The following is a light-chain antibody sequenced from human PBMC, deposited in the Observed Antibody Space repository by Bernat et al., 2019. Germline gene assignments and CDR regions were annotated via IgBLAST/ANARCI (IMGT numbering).Light chain of an antibody. CDR1: SRDVGTYEY. CDR3: CSYAGSFNWV. V-gene: IGLV2-11*01. Sequence: QSALTQPRSVSGSPGQSVTISCTGTSRDVGTYEYVSWYQQHPGKAPKVMIFDVSKRPSGVPDRFSGSKSGNTASLPISGLQADDEADYYCCSYAGSFNWVFGGGTKVTVL. CDR2: DVS. J-gene: IGLJ3*02.